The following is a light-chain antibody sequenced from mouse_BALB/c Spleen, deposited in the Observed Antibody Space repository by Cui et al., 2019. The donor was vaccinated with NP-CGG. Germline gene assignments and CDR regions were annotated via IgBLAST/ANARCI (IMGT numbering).Light chain of an antibody. CDR2: GTN. J-gene: IGLJ1*01. CDR3: ALWYSNHWV. CDR1: TGTVTTSNY. V-gene: IGLV1*01. Sequence: QAVVTQEFALTTSPGETVILTCRSGTGTVTTSNYANWVQEKPDHLFTGLIGGTNNRAPGVPARFSGSLIGDKAALTITGAQTEDEAIYFCALWYSNHWVFGGGTKLTVL.